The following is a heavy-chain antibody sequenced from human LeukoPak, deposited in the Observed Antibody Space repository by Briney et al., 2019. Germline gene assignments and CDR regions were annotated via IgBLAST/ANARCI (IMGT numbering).Heavy chain of an antibody. Sequence: GASVKVSCKASGYTFTSYGISWVRQAPGQGLEWMGWISAYNGNTNYAQKLQGRVTMTTDTSTSTAYMELRSLRSDDTAVYYCARAIGYCSSTSCSPTWFDPWGQGTLVTVSS. CDR1: GYTFTSYG. J-gene: IGHJ5*02. CDR3: ARAIGYCSSTSCSPTWFDP. CDR2: ISAYNGNT. D-gene: IGHD2-2*01. V-gene: IGHV1-18*01.